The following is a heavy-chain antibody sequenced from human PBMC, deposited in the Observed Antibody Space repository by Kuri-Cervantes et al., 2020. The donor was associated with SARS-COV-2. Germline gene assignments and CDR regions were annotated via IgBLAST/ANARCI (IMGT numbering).Heavy chain of an antibody. Sequence: GGSLRLSCAASGFTFSSYDMHWVRQAPGKGLVWVSRINSDGSSTSYADSVKGRFTISRDNAKNTLYLQMNSLRAEDTAVYYCARDRYDFWSGLGYYYYGMDVWGQGTTVTVSS. CDR2: INSDGSST. V-gene: IGHV3-74*01. CDR3: ARDRYDFWSGLGYYYYGMDV. J-gene: IGHJ6*02. CDR1: GFTFSSYD. D-gene: IGHD3-3*01.